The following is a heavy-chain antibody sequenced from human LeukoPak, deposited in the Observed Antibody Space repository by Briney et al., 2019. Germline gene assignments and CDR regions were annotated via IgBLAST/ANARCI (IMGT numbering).Heavy chain of an antibody. D-gene: IGHD1-14*01. CDR3: TRTRYHLVDC. CDR2: IKSKTDGGTT. J-gene: IGHJ4*02. Sequence: PGGSLRLSCAASGFTFTNAWMSWVRQAPGKGLEWVGRIKSKTDGGTTDYAAPVTGRFSIARDDSKNTLYLQMSSLKNEDTAVYYCTRTRYHLVDCWGQGTLVTVSS. CDR1: GFTFTNAW. V-gene: IGHV3-15*01.